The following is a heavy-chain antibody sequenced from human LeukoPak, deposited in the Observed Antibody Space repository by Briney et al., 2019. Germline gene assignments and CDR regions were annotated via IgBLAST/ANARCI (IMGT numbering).Heavy chain of an antibody. V-gene: IGHV4-30-4*01. CDR1: GGSISSGDYY. Sequence: PSQTLSLTCTVSGGSISSGDYYWSWIRQPPGKGLEWIGYIYYSGSTYYNPSLKRRVTISVDTSKNQFSLKLSSVTAADTAVYYCARGAPDWLTAFDIWGQGTMVTVSS. J-gene: IGHJ3*02. D-gene: IGHD3-9*01. CDR2: IYYSGST. CDR3: ARGAPDWLTAFDI.